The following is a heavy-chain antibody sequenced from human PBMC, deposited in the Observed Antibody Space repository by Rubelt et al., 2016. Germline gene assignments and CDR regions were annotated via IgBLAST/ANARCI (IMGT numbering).Heavy chain of an antibody. CDR1: GFTFSIFG. V-gene: IGHV3-23*01. CDR2: IGDSGRTT. Sequence: GGGLIQPGGSLRLSCAASGFTFSIFGMSWVRQAPGKGLEWVSFIGDSGRTTYYADSVKGRFTISRDNSENTLYLQMNSLRAEDTAVYYCARGPPFDPWGQGTLVTVSS. CDR3: ARGPPFDP. J-gene: IGHJ5*02.